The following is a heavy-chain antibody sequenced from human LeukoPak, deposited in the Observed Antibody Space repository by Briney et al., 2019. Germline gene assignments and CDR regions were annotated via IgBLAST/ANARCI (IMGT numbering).Heavy chain of an antibody. CDR2: ISYDGSNK. V-gene: IGHV3-30*19. Sequence: GRSLRLSCAASGFTFSSYGMHWVRQAPGKGLEWVAVISYDGSNKYYADSVKGRFTISRDNSKNTLYLQMNSLRAEDTAVYYCARGSPHTYYDILTGYPEYYFDYWGQGTLVTVSS. D-gene: IGHD3-9*01. CDR1: GFTFSSYG. J-gene: IGHJ4*02. CDR3: ARGSPHTYYDILTGYPEYYFDY.